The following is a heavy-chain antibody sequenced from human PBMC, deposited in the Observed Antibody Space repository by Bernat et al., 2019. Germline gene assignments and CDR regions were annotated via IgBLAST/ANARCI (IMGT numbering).Heavy chain of an antibody. CDR2: IKSRTYGGTT. J-gene: IGHJ4*02. CDR1: GFTFTNAW. Sequence: EVQLVESGGGLVKPGGSLRLFCTASGFTFTNAWMNWVRQAPGKGLEWIGRIKSRTYGGTTDYAAPVKGRFTISRDDSKNTVYLQMNSLNTDDTALYYCATTWTDARGGDYWGRGTLVTVSS. D-gene: IGHD2-2*01. V-gene: IGHV3-15*01. CDR3: ATTWTDARGGDY.